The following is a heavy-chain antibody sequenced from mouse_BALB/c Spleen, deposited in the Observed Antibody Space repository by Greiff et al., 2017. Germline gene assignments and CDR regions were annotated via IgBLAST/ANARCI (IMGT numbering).Heavy chain of an antibody. CDR1: GYSITSDYA. J-gene: IGHJ3*01. V-gene: IGHV3-2*02. CDR3: ARRDGSSSFAY. D-gene: IGHD1-1*01. Sequence: EVKLVESGPGLVKPSQSLSLTCTVTGYSITSDYAWNWIRQFPGNKLEWMGYISYSGSTSYNPSLKSRISITRDTSKNQFFLQLNSVTTEDTATYYCARRDGSSSFAYWGQGTLVTVSA. CDR2: ISYSGST.